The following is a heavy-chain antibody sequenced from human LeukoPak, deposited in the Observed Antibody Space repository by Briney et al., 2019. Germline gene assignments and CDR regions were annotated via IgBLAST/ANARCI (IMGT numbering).Heavy chain of an antibody. CDR1: GFTFSSYA. CDR3: AKRQGRYCSGGSCLQGYYYYYGMDV. J-gene: IGHJ6*02. CDR2: ISSSSSTI. Sequence: GGSLRLSCAASGFTFSSYAMGWVRQAPGKGLEWVSYISSSSSTIYYADSVKGRFTISRDNSKNTLYLQMNSLRAEDTAVYYCAKRQGRYCSGGSCLQGYYYYYGMDVWGQGTTVTVSS. D-gene: IGHD2-15*01. V-gene: IGHV3-23*01.